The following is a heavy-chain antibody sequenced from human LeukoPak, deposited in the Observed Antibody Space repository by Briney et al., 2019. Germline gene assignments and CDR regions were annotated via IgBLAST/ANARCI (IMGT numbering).Heavy chain of an antibody. J-gene: IGHJ3*02. CDR1: GFTVSSNY. V-gene: IGHV3-66*01. D-gene: IGHD7-27*01. CDR3: ARKRILGAFDI. Sequence: GGSLRLSCAASGFTVSSNYMSWVRQAPGKGLEWVSVIYSGGSTYYADSVKGRFTISRDNSKNTLYLQMNSLRAEDTAVYYCARKRILGAFDIWGQGTMVTVSS. CDR2: IYSGGST.